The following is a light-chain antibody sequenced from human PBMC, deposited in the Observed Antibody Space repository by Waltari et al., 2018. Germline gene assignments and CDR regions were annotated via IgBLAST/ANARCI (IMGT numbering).Light chain of an antibody. J-gene: IGKJ5*01. V-gene: IGKV3-15*01. CDR1: QTIDNN. Sequence: EIVVTQSPATLSVSPGERATLSCRTSQTIDNNLAWYQQKPGQTPRLLIYGASTRASGIPARFSGSGFGTEFTLTIRSLQSEDFAVYYCQQYNNWLSVTFGQGTRLEI. CDR3: QQYNNWLSVT. CDR2: GAS.